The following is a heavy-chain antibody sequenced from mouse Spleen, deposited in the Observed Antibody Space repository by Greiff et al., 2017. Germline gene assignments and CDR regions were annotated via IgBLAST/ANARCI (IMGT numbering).Heavy chain of an antibody. V-gene: IGHV1-15*01. Sequence: LQESGAELVRPGASVTLSCKASGYTFTDYEMHWVKQTPVHGLEWIGAIDPETGGTAYNQKFKGKATLTADKSSSTAYMELRSLTSEDSAVYYCARGTDYWGQGTSVTVSS. CDR1: GYTFTDYE. CDR2: IDPETGGT. CDR3: ARGTDY. D-gene: IGHD3-3*01. J-gene: IGHJ4*01.